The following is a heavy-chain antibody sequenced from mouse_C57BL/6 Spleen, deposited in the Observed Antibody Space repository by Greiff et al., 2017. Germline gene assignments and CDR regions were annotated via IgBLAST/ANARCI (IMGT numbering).Heavy chain of an antibody. CDR2: INPGSGGT. D-gene: IGHD1-1*01. Sequence: QVQLQQSGAELVRPGTSVQVSCKASGYAFTNYLIEWVKQRPGQGLEWIGVINPGSGGTKYNEKFKGKATLTADKTSSTAYMQLSSLTSEDSAVYFCARESDYYGSSGIDYWGQGTTLTVSS. V-gene: IGHV1-54*01. CDR1: GYAFTNYL. CDR3: ARESDYYGSSGIDY. J-gene: IGHJ2*01.